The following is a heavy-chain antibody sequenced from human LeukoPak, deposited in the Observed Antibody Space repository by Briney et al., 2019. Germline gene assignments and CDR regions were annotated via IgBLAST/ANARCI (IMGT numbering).Heavy chain of an antibody. V-gene: IGHV3-7*01. Sequence: GGSLRLSCAASGFTFSSYWMNWVRQAPGKGLEWVANIKQDGSEKYYVDSVKGRFTISRDNAKNSLYLQMYSLGAEDTAVYYCARDIDTRSYNILTGYSFDYGMDVWGQGTTVTVSS. J-gene: IGHJ6*02. D-gene: IGHD3-9*01. CDR3: ARDIDTRSYNILTGYSFDYGMDV. CDR1: GFTFSSYW. CDR2: IKQDGSEK.